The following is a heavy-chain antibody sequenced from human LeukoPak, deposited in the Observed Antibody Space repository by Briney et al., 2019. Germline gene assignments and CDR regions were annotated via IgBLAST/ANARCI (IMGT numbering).Heavy chain of an antibody. CDR2: INHSGST. CDR1: GGSFSGYY. Sequence: PSETLSLTCAVYGGSFSGYYWSWIRQPPGKGLEWIGEINHSGSTNYNPSLKSRVTISVDTSKNQFSLKLSSVTAADTAVYYCARAGIVGATKGKKFDYWGQGTLVTVSS. J-gene: IGHJ4*02. D-gene: IGHD1-26*01. CDR3: ARAGIVGATKGKKFDY. V-gene: IGHV4-34*01.